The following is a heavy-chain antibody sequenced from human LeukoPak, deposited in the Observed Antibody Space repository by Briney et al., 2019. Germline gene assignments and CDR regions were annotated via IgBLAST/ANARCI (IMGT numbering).Heavy chain of an antibody. CDR2: INHSGST. J-gene: IGHJ3*02. V-gene: IGHV4-34*01. D-gene: IGHD4-23*01. CDR3: ARCFTVVIEASCGAFDI. Sequence: SETLSLTCAVYGGSFSGYYWSWIRQPPGKGLEWIGEINHSGSTNYNPSLKSRVTISVDTSKNQFSLKLSSVTAADTAVYYCARCFTVVIEASCGAFDIWGQGTMVTVSS. CDR1: GGSFSGYY.